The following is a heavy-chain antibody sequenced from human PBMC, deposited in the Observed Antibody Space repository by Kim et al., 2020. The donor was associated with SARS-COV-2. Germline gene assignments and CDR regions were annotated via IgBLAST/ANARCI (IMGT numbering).Heavy chain of an antibody. Sequence: GESLKISCKGSGYSFTSYWIGWVRQMPGKGLEWMGIIYPGDSDTRYSPSFQGQVTISADKSISTAYLQWSSLKASDTAMYYCARGRADLWFGELVARWFDPWGQGTLVTVSS. CDR1: GYSFTSYW. D-gene: IGHD3-10*01. V-gene: IGHV5-51*01. CDR2: IYPGDSDT. CDR3: ARGRADLWFGELVARWFDP. J-gene: IGHJ5*02.